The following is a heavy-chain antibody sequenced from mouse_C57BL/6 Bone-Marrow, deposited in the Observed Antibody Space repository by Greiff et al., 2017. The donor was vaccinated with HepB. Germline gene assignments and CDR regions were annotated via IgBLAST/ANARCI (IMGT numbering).Heavy chain of an antibody. D-gene: IGHD1-1*01. J-gene: IGHJ2*01. V-gene: IGHV5-17*01. CDR3: ARLLLRKGFDY. CDR1: GFTFSDYG. CDR2: ISSGSGTI. Sequence: EVQLVESGGGLVKPGGSLKLSCAASGFTFSDYGIHWVRQAPEKGLEWVAYISSGSGTIYYADTVKGRFTISRDNAKNTLFLQMTRLRSEDTAMYYCARLLLRKGFDYWGQGTTLTVSS.